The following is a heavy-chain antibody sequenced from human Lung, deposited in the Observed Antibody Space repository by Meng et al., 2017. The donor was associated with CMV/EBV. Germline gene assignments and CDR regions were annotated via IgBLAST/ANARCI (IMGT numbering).Heavy chain of an antibody. J-gene: IGHJ4*02. V-gene: IGHV3-53*01. Sequence: GGSLRLSCAASGFTVSSNYMSWVRQAPGKGLEWVSFIYIGGSTYYADSVKGRFTISRDNSKNSLYLQLNSLRAEDTAVYYCASGGNCSSTSCYVYWGQGTLVTVSS. CDR2: IYIGGST. D-gene: IGHD2-2*01. CDR1: GFTVSSNY. CDR3: ASGGNCSSTSCYVY.